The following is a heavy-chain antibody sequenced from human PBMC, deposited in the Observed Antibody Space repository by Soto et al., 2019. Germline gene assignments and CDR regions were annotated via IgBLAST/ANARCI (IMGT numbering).Heavy chain of an antibody. CDR1: GFTFSSYE. J-gene: IGHJ4*02. CDR2: ISSSGSTI. Sequence: GGSLRLSCAASGFTFSSYEMNWVRQAPGKGLEWVSYISSSGSTIYYADSVKGRFTISRDNAKNSLYLQMNSLRAEDTAVYYCARHYYDSSGYYSGNDYWGQGTLVTVSS. V-gene: IGHV3-48*03. D-gene: IGHD3-22*01. CDR3: ARHYYDSSGYYSGNDY.